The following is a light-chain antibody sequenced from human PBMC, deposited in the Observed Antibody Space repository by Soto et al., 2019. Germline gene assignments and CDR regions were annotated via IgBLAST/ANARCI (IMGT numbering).Light chain of an antibody. CDR3: AAWDDSLNGVL. J-gene: IGLJ2*01. Sequence: QSVLTQPPSASGTPGQRVTLSCSGGASNIGSNSVTWYQQLPGTAPQLVLFGNNQRPSGVPDRISGSRSGTSASLAISGLQSEDAADYYCAAWDDSLNGVLFGGGTKLTVL. CDR2: GNN. V-gene: IGLV1-44*01. CDR1: ASNIGSNS.